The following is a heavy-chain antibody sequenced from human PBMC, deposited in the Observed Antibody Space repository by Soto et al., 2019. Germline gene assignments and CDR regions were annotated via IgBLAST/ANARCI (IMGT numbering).Heavy chain of an antibody. CDR1: GFTFSSYW. D-gene: IGHD6-13*01. CDR2: IKQDGSEK. Sequence: PGGSLRLSCAASGFTFSSYWMSWVRRAPGKGLEWVANIKQDGSEKYYVDSVKGRFTISRDNAKNSLYLQMNSLRAEDTAVYYCARDGQLVINYFDYWGQGTLVTVSS. J-gene: IGHJ4*02. V-gene: IGHV3-7*01. CDR3: ARDGQLVINYFDY.